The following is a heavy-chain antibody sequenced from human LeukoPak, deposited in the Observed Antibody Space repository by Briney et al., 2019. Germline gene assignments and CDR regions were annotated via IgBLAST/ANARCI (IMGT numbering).Heavy chain of an antibody. Sequence: ASVKVSCKASGYTFTGYYMHWVRQAPGQGLKWMGRINPNSGGTNYAQKFQGRVTMTRDTSISTAYMELSRPRSDDTAVYYCARETHSYGTGDYWGQGTLVTVSS. V-gene: IGHV1-2*06. CDR3: ARETHSYGTGDY. CDR2: INPNSGGT. CDR1: GYTFTGYY. D-gene: IGHD5-18*01. J-gene: IGHJ4*02.